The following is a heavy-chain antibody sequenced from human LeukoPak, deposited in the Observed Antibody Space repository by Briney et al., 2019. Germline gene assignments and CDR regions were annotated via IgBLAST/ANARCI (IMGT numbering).Heavy chain of an antibody. Sequence: GGSLRLSCVASGFTVFNYWMSWVRQAPGKGLEWVSYISRSGRPIYYADSVKGRFIISRDNAKNSLYLQINSLRAEDTAVYYCARNRQHWSFPYYFDYWGQGTLVTVSS. V-gene: IGHV3-48*01. D-gene: IGHD3-3*02. J-gene: IGHJ4*02. CDR1: GFTVFNYW. CDR3: ARNRQHWSFPYYFDY. CDR2: ISRSGRPI.